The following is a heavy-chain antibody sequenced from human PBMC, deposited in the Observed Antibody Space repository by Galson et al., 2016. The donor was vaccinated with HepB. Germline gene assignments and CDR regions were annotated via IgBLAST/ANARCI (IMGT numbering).Heavy chain of an antibody. D-gene: IGHD3-3*01. CDR1: GLNFSSYA. CDR3: AGSGYENAFDY. J-gene: IGHJ3*01. CDR2: IWYDGSKQ. V-gene: IGHV3-33*03. Sequence: SLRLCCAASGLNFSSYAMHWVRQAPGKGLEWVALIWYDGSKQYYADSVKGRFTISRDNSRNTLYLQMDTLRAEDTAVFFCAGSGYENAFDYWGRGTRVTVSA.